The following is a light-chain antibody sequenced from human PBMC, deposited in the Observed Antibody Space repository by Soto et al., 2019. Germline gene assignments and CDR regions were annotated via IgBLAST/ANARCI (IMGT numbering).Light chain of an antibody. Sequence: DIQMTQSPSSLSASVGDRVTITCRASQSISSYLNWYQQKPGKAPKLLIYAASSLQSGVPSRFSGSGSATDFTLTTSSLQPEDFATYYCQQSYSTPPWTFGQGTKVEIK. V-gene: IGKV1-39*01. J-gene: IGKJ1*01. CDR1: QSISSY. CDR2: AAS. CDR3: QQSYSTPPWT.